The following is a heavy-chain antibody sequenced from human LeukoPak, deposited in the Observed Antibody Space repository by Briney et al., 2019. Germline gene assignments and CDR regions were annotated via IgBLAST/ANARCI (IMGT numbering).Heavy chain of an antibody. CDR1: GGSISSYY. Sequence: PSETLSLTCTVSGGSISSYYWSWIRQPPGEGLEWIGYIYYSGSTNYNPSLKSRVTISVDTSKNQFSLKLSSVTAADTAVYYCARAGGGSYGDTDAFDIWGQGTMVTVSS. D-gene: IGHD4-17*01. V-gene: IGHV4-59*01. CDR2: IYYSGST. CDR3: ARAGGGSYGDTDAFDI. J-gene: IGHJ3*02.